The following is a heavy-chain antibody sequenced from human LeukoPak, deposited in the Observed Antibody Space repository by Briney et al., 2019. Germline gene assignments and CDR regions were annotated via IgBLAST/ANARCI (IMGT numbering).Heavy chain of an antibody. CDR2: IKQDGSEK. D-gene: IGHD3-10*01. V-gene: IGHV3-7*03. J-gene: IGHJ4*02. CDR3: ARENYYGSGSYCFDY. CDR1: GFTFSSYW. Sequence: GGSLRLSCAASGFTFSSYWMSWVRQAPGKGLEWVANIKQDGSEKYYVDSVKGRFTISRDNAKNSLYLQMNSLRAEDTAVYYCARENYYGSGSYCFDYWGQGTLVTVSS.